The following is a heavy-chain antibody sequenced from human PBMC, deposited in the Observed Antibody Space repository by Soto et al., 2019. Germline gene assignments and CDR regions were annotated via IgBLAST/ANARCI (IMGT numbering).Heavy chain of an antibody. D-gene: IGHD6-13*01. V-gene: IGHV1-69*13. CDR3: ASVGSRIAAADH. Sequence: SVKVSCKASGGTFSSYAISWVRQAPGQGLEWMGGIIPIFGTANYAQKFQGRVTITADESTSTAYMELSSLRSEDTAVYYCASVGSRIAAADHWGQGTLVTVSS. CDR2: IIPIFGTA. CDR1: GGTFSSYA. J-gene: IGHJ4*02.